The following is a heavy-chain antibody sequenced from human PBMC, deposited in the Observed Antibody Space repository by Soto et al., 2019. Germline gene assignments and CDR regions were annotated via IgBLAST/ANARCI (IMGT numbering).Heavy chain of an antibody. D-gene: IGHD1-26*01. Sequence: PSETLSLTCAVYGGAFSGYYWSWIRQHPGKGLEWIGEINHSRSTNYNPSLKSRVTISVDTSKNQFSLKLSSVTAADTAVYYCARGHKVGATEKFDYWGQGTLVTVSS. CDR2: INHSRST. V-gene: IGHV4-34*01. J-gene: IGHJ4*02. CDR1: GGAFSGYY. CDR3: ARGHKVGATEKFDY.